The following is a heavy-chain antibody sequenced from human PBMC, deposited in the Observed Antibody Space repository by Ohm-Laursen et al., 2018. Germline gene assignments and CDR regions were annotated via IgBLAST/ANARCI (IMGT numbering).Heavy chain of an antibody. J-gene: IGHJ4*02. CDR1: GYTFTGYY. V-gene: IGHV1-2*02. Sequence: SVKVSCKASGYTFTGYYLHWVRQAPGQALEWMGWIIPISGVTDYAQKFQGRVTMTRDTSISTAYMELTRLNSDDTAVYYCARSFRGSYSYGNPNDPWDYWGQGTLVTVSS. CDR3: ARSFRGSYSYGNPNDPWDY. CDR2: IIPISGVT. D-gene: IGHD5-18*01.